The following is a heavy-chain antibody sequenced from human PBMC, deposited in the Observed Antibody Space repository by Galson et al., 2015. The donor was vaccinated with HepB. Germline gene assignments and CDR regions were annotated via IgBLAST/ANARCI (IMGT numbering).Heavy chain of an antibody. Sequence: SLRLSCSASGFTFRSYDMTWVRQAPGKGLVWVSYISNSGSTTKYVESVKGRFTISRDNAQNSLSLQMNSLRGEDTAIYFCAGTKWPDVFDIWGPVTMVTVSS. D-gene: IGHD5-12*01. J-gene: IGHJ3*02. CDR3: AGTKWPDVFDI. CDR1: GFTFRSYD. CDR2: ISNSGSTT. V-gene: IGHV3-48*03.